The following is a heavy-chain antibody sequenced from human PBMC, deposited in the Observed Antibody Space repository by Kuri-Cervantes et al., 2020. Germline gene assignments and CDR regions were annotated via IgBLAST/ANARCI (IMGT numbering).Heavy chain of an antibody. CDR1: GLTFSSYG. CDR3: THSVGGTRLGY. D-gene: IGHD1-26*01. V-gene: IGHV3-33*08. Sequence: GESLKISCAASGLTFSSYGMHWVRQAPGKGLEWVAVIWYEGSNKYYADSVKGRFTIYRDNSKNTLYLQKNSLRAEDTAVYYCTHSVGGTRLGYWGQGTLVTVSS. CDR2: IWYEGSNK. J-gene: IGHJ4*02.